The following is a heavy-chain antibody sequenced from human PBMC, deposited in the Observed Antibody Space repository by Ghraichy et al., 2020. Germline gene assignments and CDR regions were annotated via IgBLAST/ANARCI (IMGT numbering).Heavy chain of an antibody. CDR3: TRDTRVGENSYYDFWSGYYFRADV. J-gene: IGHJ6*02. CDR1: GFTFGDYA. Sequence: GGSLRLSCTASGFTFGDYAMSWFRQAPGKGLEWVGFIRSKAYGGTTEYAASVKGRFTISRDDSKSIAYLQMNSLKTEDTAVYYCTRDTRVGENSYYDFWSGYYFRADVWGQGTTVTVSS. V-gene: IGHV3-49*03. D-gene: IGHD3-3*01. CDR2: IRSKAYGGTT.